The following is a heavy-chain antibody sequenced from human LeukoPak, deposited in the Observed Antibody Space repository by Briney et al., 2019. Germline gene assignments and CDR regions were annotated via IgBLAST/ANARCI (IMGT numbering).Heavy chain of an antibody. D-gene: IGHD1-26*01. V-gene: IGHV3-9*01. Sequence: GGSLRLSCAASGFTFDDYAMHWVRQAPGKGLEWVSGISWNSGSIGYADSVKGRFTISRDNAKNTLYLQMDSLRAEDTAVYYCARGAGIVGSTTPFDYWGQGALVTVSS. CDR2: ISWNSGSI. CDR1: GFTFDDYA. J-gene: IGHJ4*02. CDR3: ARGAGIVGSTTPFDY.